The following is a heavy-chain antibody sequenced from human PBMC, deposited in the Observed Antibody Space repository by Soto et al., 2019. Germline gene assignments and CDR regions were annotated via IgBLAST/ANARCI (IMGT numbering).Heavy chain of an antibody. Sequence: QVPLVESGGGVVQPGRSLRLSCAASGFTFSSYGMQWVRQAPGKGLEWVSLTSYDGSDKYYTDSVKGRFTISRDNSKNTLYLQMNSLRAEDTAVYFCAGGHYFGDYWGQGTQVTVSS. CDR2: TSYDGSDK. CDR3: AGGHYFGDY. V-gene: IGHV3-30*03. J-gene: IGHJ4*02. D-gene: IGHD1-26*01. CDR1: GFTFSSYG.